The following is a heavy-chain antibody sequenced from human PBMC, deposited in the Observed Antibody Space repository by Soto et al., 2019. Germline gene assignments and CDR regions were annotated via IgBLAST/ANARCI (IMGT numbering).Heavy chain of an antibody. CDR2: IYPGDSDT. Sequence: GESLKISCKGSGYTFTDYWIGWVRQLPGKGLEWMGIIYPGDSDTRYSPSFQGHVTITVDKSTSTAYLQWNTLTASDTAMYYCARHTTNFRYYYYEMDVWGQGTRVTVSS. CDR1: GYTFTDYW. D-gene: IGHD2-8*01. V-gene: IGHV5-51*01. CDR3: ARHTTNFRYYYYEMDV. J-gene: IGHJ6*02.